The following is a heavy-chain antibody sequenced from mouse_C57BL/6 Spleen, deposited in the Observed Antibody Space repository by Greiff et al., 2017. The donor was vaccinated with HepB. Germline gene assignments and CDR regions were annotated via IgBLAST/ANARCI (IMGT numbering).Heavy chain of an antibody. D-gene: IGHD4-1*01. CDR2: IDPSDSYT. J-gene: IGHJ3*01. Sequence: VQLQQPGAELVKPGASVKLSCKASGYTFTSYWMQWVKQRPGQGLEWIGEIDPSDSYTNYNQKFKGKATLTVDTSSSTAYMQLSSLTSEDSAVYYCARSGGHLTGVEHWFAYWGQGTLVTVSA. V-gene: IGHV1-50*01. CDR1: GYTFTSYW. CDR3: ARSGGHLTGVEHWFAY.